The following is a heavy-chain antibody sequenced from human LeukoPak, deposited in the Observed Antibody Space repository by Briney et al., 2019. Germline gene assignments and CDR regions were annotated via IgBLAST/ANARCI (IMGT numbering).Heavy chain of an antibody. J-gene: IGHJ4*02. CDR1: GFTFSSYA. D-gene: IGHD5-18*01. Sequence: GGSLRLSCAASGFTFSSYAMNWVRQAPGKGLEWVSAISDSGGYTYYADSVKGRFTISRDNTKNTLYLQMNSLRAEDTAVYYCAKRGYSYGQFDYWGQGTLVTVSS. CDR3: AKRGYSYGQFDY. CDR2: ISDSGGYT. V-gene: IGHV3-23*01.